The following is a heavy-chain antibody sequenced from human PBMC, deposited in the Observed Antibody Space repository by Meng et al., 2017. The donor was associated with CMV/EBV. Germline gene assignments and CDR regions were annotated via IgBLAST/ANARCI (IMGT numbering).Heavy chain of an antibody. CDR3: AKVLLRFLEWLSPNFDY. CDR2: ISGSGGST. Sequence: GESLKISCAASGFTLSSYAMSWVRQAPGKGLEWVSAISGSGGSTYYADSVKGRFTISRDNSKNTLYLQMNSLRAEDTAVYYCAKVLLRFLEWLSPNFDYWGQGTLVTVSS. V-gene: IGHV3-23*01. D-gene: IGHD3-3*01. CDR1: GFTLSSYA. J-gene: IGHJ4*02.